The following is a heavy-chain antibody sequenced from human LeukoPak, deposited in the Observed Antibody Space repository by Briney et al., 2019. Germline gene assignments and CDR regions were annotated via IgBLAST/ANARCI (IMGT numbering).Heavy chain of an antibody. CDR2: ISGSGGGT. CDR3: AKEPFYSGSYSVLY. Sequence: PGGSLRLSCAASGFTFSSYAMSWVRQAPGKGLEWVSAISGSGGGTYYADSVKGRFTISRDSSKNTLYLQMNSLRAEDTAVYYCAKEPFYSGSYSVLYWGQGTLVTVSS. J-gene: IGHJ4*02. V-gene: IGHV3-23*01. CDR1: GFTFSSYA. D-gene: IGHD1-26*01.